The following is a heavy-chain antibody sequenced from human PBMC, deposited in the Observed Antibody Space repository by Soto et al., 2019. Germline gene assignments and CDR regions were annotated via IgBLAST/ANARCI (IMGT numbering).Heavy chain of an antibody. CDR3: ANGEQWLVRLDY. Sequence: EVQLLESGGGLVQPGGSLSLSCAASGFTFSSYAMSWVRQAPGKGLEWVSAISGSGGSTYYAASVKGRFTISRDNSKNTLYLQMNSLRAEDTAVYYCANGEQWLVRLDYWGQGTLVTVSS. CDR1: GFTFSSYA. CDR2: ISGSGGST. J-gene: IGHJ4*02. V-gene: IGHV3-23*01. D-gene: IGHD6-19*01.